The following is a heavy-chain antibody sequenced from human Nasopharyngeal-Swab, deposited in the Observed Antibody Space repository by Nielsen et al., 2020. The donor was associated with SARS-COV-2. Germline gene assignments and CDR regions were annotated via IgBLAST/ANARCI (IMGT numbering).Heavy chain of an antibody. CDR3: ARVGASGYYFDDY. CDR1: GGSISSYY. V-gene: IGHV4-59*12. J-gene: IGHJ4*02. CDR2: VYYSGSP. D-gene: IGHD3-22*01. Sequence: SETLSLTCTISGGSISSYYWSWIRQPPGKGLEWIGYVYYSGSPSYNPSLKSRVTISVDTSKNQFSLKLSSVTAADTAVYYCARVGASGYYFDDYWGQGTLVTVSS.